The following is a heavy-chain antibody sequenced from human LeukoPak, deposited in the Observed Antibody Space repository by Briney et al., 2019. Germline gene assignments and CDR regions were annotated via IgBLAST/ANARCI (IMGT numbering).Heavy chain of an antibody. V-gene: IGHV3-48*01. D-gene: IGHD3-3*01. Sequence: GGSLRLSCAASGFTFSSYSMNWVRQAPGKGLEWVSYISSSSSTIYYADSVKGRFTISRDNAKNSLYLQMNSLRAEDTAVYYCARDRGLRFLEWVFDYWRQGTLVTVSS. CDR1: GFTFSSYS. CDR3: ARDRGLRFLEWVFDY. CDR2: ISSSSSTI. J-gene: IGHJ4*02.